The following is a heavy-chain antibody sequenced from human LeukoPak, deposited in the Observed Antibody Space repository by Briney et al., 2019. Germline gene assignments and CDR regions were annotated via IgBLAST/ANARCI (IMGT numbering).Heavy chain of an antibody. J-gene: IGHJ4*02. Sequence: KNGESLKISCKGSGYSLTSYWISWVRQMPGKGLEWMGRIDPSDSYTNYSPSFQGHVTISADKSITTAYLQWSSLKASDTAMYYCARLFDPGYCNSTNCYDYWGPGTLVTVSS. D-gene: IGHD2-2*01. CDR2: IDPSDSYT. CDR1: GYSLTSYW. CDR3: ARLFDPGYCNSTNCYDY. V-gene: IGHV5-10-1*01.